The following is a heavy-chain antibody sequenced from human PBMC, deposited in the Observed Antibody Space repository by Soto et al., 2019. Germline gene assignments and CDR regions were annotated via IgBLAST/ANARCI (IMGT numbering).Heavy chain of an antibody. CDR2: IDPSDSQT. Sequence: GESLKISCKGSGYSFAGYWITWVRQKPGKGLEWMGRIDPSDSQTYYSPSFRGHVTISADKSISTAYLQWSSLKASDTAMYYCARRDSSGYSYFDYWGQGTQVTVSS. D-gene: IGHD3-22*01. CDR3: ARRDSSGYSYFDY. CDR1: GYSFAGYW. J-gene: IGHJ4*02. V-gene: IGHV5-10-1*01.